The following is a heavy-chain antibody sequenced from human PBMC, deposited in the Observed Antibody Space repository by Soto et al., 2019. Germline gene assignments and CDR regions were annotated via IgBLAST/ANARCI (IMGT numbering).Heavy chain of an antibody. CDR3: ARVTLTMVRGVVTNYYYYGMDV. V-gene: IGHV4-34*01. CDR2: INHSTRT. D-gene: IGHD3-10*01. J-gene: IGHJ6*02. CDR1: GGSFSGYY. Sequence: SETLSLTCAVYGGSFSGYYWSWIRRPPGKWLVGSGDINHSTRTNSTPSLNRRVPISVDTSKTQFSLKLSSVTDADTAVYSCARVTLTMVRGVVTNYYYYGMDVWGQGTTVTVSS.